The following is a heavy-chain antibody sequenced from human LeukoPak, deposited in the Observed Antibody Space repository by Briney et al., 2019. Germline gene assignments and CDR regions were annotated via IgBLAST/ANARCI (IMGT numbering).Heavy chain of an antibody. J-gene: IGHJ4*02. CDR3: ARSSRKGIAVAGTLFDY. V-gene: IGHV4-4*07. CDR1: GASISSYY. CDR2: IYTSVST. Sequence: SETLSLTCTVSGASISSYYWSWIRQPAGKGLEWIGRIYTSVSTNYNPSRKSRVTISVDKSKNQFSLKLSSVTAADTAVYYCARSSRKGIAVAGTLFDYWGQGALVTVSS. D-gene: IGHD6-19*01.